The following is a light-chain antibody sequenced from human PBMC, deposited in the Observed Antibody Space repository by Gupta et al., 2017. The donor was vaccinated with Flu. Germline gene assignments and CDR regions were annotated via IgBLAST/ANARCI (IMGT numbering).Light chain of an antibody. V-gene: IGLV3-1*01. CDR1: KWGDKF. CDR3: QVWDSSTGV. J-gene: IGLJ2*01. CDR2: QDT. Sequence: PGQTAGITYAGDKWGDKFAGWYQQKPGQSPTLVIYQDTKRPAGIPERFSGSNSGNTATLTISGTQAMDEDDYYCQVWDSSTGVFGGGTKVTVL.